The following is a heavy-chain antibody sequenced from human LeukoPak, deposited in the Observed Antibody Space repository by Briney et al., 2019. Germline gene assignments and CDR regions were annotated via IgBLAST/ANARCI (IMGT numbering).Heavy chain of an antibody. Sequence: GGSLRLSCAASGFTFSSYEMNWVRQAPGKGLEWVSHISGSGSIIYYADSVKGRFTISRDNVKNSLYLQMNSLRAEDTAVYYCARAGSRLHSFGYWGQGTLVTVSS. CDR3: ARAGSRLHSFGY. V-gene: IGHV3-48*03. CDR1: GFTFSSYE. D-gene: IGHD4-11*01. J-gene: IGHJ4*02. CDR2: ISGSGSII.